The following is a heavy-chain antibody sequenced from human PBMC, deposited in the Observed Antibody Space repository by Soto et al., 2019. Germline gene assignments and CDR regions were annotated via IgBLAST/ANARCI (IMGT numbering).Heavy chain of an antibody. J-gene: IGHJ5*02. CDR1: GYTFTNYW. CDR3: ARGNVLNWFGP. V-gene: IGHV5-51*01. Sequence: GESLKISCQASGYTFTNYWVAWVRQMPGKGLEWMGIVFPGDSETRYSPSFQGQVTFSADQSTNTAYLQWTSLKPSDTAMYYCARGNVLNWFGPWGQGTQVTVSS. CDR2: VFPGDSET.